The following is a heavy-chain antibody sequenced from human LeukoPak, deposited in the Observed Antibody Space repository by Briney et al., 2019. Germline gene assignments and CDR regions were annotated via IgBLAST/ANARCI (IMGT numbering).Heavy chain of an antibody. J-gene: IGHJ4*01. CDR2: IYVAGST. CDR1: GFTVSESF. Sequence: GGSLRLSCAASGFTVSESFMAWVRQAPGEGLEWVSVIYVAGSTYYADTVKGRFTISRDNSKNTLYLQMNSRRAEETAVYYCLGHRIIVGATADFDFWGQGTLVNGSS. CDR3: LGHRIIVGATADFDF. V-gene: IGHV3-53*01. D-gene: IGHD1-26*01.